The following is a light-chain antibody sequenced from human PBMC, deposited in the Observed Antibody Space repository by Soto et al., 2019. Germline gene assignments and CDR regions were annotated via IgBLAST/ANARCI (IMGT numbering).Light chain of an antibody. CDR1: QSISSW. CDR2: KAS. J-gene: IGKJ1*01. V-gene: IGKV1-5*03. Sequence: DIQMTQSPSTLSASVGDRFTITCRASQSISSWLAWYQQKPGKAPKLLIYKASSLESGVPSRFSGSGSGTEFTLTISSLQPDDFATYYCQQYNSYSGWTFGQGTKVDIK. CDR3: QQYNSYSGWT.